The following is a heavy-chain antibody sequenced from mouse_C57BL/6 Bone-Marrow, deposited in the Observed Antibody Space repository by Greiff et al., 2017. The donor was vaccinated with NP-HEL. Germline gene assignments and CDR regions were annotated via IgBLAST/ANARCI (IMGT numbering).Heavy chain of an antibody. V-gene: IGHV3-8*01. J-gene: IGHJ4*01. D-gene: IGHD2-2*01. CDR2: ISYSGST. CDR3: ARSPLWLRRNYYAMDY. CDR1: GYSITSDY. Sequence: EVQLVESGPGLAKPSQTLSLTCSVTGYSITSDYWNWIRKFPGNKLEYMGYISYSGSTYYNPSLKSRISITRDTSKNQYYLQLNSVTTEDTATYYWARSPLWLRRNYYAMDYWGQGTSVTVSS.